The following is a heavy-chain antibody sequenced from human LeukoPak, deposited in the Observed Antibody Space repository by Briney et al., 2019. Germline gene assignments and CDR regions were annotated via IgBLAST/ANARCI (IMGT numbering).Heavy chain of an antibody. CDR1: AGTFSSYA. Sequence: GASVKVSCKASAGTFSSYAISWVRQAPGQGLEWMGGIIPIFGTANYAQKFQGRVTITADKSTSTAYMELSSLRSEDTAVYYCARAVPWTYYYYMDVWGKGTTVTVSS. CDR2: IIPIFGTA. V-gene: IGHV1-69*06. J-gene: IGHJ6*03. D-gene: IGHD2-2*01. CDR3: ARAVPWTYYYYMDV.